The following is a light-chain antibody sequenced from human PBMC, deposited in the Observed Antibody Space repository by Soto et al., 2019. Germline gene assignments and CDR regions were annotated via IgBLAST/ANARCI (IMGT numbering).Light chain of an antibody. CDR1: QSVDSD. CDR3: QQYNKWPRT. J-gene: IGKJ1*01. CDR2: GAS. Sequence: EIVMTQSPATLSVSPGEGATLSCRASQSVDSDLAWYQQTPGQAPRLLIHGASTRATGIPARFSGSGSGTAFTLTISSLQSEDFAVYYCQQYNKWPRTFGQGTKVEI. V-gene: IGKV3-15*01.